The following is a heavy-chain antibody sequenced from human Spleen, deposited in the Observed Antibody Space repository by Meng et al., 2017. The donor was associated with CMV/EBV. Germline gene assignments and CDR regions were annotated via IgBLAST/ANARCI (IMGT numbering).Heavy chain of an antibody. Sequence: FTDQFIHWVRQAPGHGLQWMGWINPNSGGTNYEQKFQSRVTMTRDSSISTAYMELSSLRADDTGVYYCARGGGKTYYDFWSGYYMNWGQGTLVTVSS. CDR2: INPNSGGT. V-gene: IGHV1-2*02. J-gene: IGHJ4*02. CDR1: FTDQF. D-gene: IGHD3-3*01. CDR3: ARGGGKTYYDFWSGYYMN.